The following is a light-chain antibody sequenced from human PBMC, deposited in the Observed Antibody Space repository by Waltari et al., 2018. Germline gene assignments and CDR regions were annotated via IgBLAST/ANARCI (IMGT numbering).Light chain of an antibody. CDR3: CSFAGNSYV. CDR2: EVR. J-gene: IGLJ1*01. V-gene: IGLV2-23*02. Sequence: QSALTQPASMSGSPGQSITFSCTGTSTDLGTYTVVSWYQHHPGKAPKLIIYEVRKRPSGISDRFSGSMSGSTASLTISRLQAEDEAEYYCCSFAGNSYVFGTGTKVTVL. CDR1: STDLGTYTV.